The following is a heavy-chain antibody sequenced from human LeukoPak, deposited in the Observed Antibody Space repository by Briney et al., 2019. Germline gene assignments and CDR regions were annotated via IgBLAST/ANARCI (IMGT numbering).Heavy chain of an antibody. D-gene: IGHD5-12*01. V-gene: IGHV3-33*01. CDR3: ARSDSGYGHLDY. CDR1: GFTFSSYG. Sequence: PGGSLRLSCAASGFTFSSYGMHWVRQAPGKGLEWVAVIWYDGSNKYYADSVKGRFTISRDNSKNTLYLQMNSLRAEDTAVYYCARSDSGYGHLDYWGQGTLVTVSS. J-gene: IGHJ4*02. CDR2: IWYDGSNK.